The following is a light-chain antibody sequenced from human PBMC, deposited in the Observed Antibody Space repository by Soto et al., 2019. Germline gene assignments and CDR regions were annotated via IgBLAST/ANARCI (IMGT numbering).Light chain of an antibody. Sequence: DVQMTHASSPLAASVGERGTIPCRASQSISRWLAWYQQKPGKAPKLLIYDASTSESGVLSRFSGRGSGTEFTLTISSLQPDDFATYYCQHYNSYWTFGQGTKVDIK. CDR1: QSISRW. CDR2: DAS. V-gene: IGKV1-5*01. CDR3: QHYNSYWT. J-gene: IGKJ1*01.